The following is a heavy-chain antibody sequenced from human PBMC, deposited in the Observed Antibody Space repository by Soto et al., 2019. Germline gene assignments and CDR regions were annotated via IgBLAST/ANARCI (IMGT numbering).Heavy chain of an antibody. CDR3: TRDAYYDFWSGYSAYYYYYMDV. J-gene: IGHJ6*03. CDR1: GVNFISYG. V-gene: IGHV3-30*03. Sequence: TGGSLRLSCAASGVNFISYGMHWVRQAPGKGLEWVAGISCDGSSKTHADSVKGRFTISRDNTKNTLYLQMNSLRAEDTAVYYCTRDAYYDFWSGYSAYYYYYMDVWGKGTTVTVSS. D-gene: IGHD3-3*01. CDR2: ISCDGSSK.